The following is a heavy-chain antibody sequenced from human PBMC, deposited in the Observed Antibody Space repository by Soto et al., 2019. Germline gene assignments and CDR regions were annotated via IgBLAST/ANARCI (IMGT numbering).Heavy chain of an antibody. CDR2: IVVGSGNT. CDR3: AASSQVVTRTYYYYYGMDV. V-gene: IGHV1-58*01. CDR1: GFTFTSSA. Sequence: EASVKVSCKASGFTFTSSAVQWVRQARGQRLEWIGWIVVGSGNTNYAQKFQERVTITRDMSTSTAYMELSSLRSEDTAVYYCAASSQVVTRTYYYYYGMDVWGQGTTVTVSS. D-gene: IGHD2-15*01. J-gene: IGHJ6*02.